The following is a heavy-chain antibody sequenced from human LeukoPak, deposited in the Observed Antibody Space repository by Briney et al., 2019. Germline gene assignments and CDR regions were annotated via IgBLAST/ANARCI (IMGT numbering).Heavy chain of an antibody. CDR3: ARHSAGEAYYYYGMDV. J-gene: IGHJ6*02. CDR2: IYPDDSDT. V-gene: IGHV5-51*01. D-gene: IGHD3-10*01. Sequence: GESLKISCKGSGYSFTSHWIGWVRQMPGKGLELMGFIYPDDSDTRYSPSFQGQVTISADKSISTAYLQWSSLKASDTAMYYCARHSAGEAYYYYGMDVWGQGTTVTVSS. CDR1: GYSFTSHW.